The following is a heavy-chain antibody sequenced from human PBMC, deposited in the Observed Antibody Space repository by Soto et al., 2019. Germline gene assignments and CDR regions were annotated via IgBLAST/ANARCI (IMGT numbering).Heavy chain of an antibody. V-gene: IGHV4-31*03. Sequence: QVQLQESGPELVKPSQTLTLTCTVSGGSISSGGHYWTWIRQLPGKCLEWIGFIYYSGTTFYNPALQSRVSISVDTSKNPFSLRLSSVTAADTAVYFCASDRSGSKIDQWGQGTLVTVSS. D-gene: IGHD3-22*01. CDR3: ASDRSGSKIDQ. CDR1: GGSISSGGHY. J-gene: IGHJ4*02. CDR2: IYYSGTT.